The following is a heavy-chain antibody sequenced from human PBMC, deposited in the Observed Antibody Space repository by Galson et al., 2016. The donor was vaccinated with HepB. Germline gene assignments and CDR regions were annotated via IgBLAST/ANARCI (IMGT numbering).Heavy chain of an antibody. D-gene: IGHD3-10*01. J-gene: IGHJ5*02. CDR1: GLNVTSDY. CDR2: IYSGGTT. Sequence: SLRLSCAASGLNVTSDYMHWVRQAPGKGLEWISVIYSGGTTFYADSVKGRFTISRDNSKNTLYLQMNSLRAEDTAVYYCARELTYYYGSGPDWFDPWGQGTLVIVSS. V-gene: IGHV3-66*01. CDR3: ARELTYYYGSGPDWFDP.